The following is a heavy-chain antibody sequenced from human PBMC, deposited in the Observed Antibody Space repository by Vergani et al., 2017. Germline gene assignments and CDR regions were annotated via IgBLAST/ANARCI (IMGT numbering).Heavy chain of an antibody. CDR2: IWNDGSNK. D-gene: IGHD3-16*01. Sequence: QEQLVESGGGVVQPGMSLRLSCAASGFNFNTFGMHWVRQAPGKGLEWVAVIWNDGSNKFYGDSVKGRFTISRDNSRNTLYLQMNSLRAEDTSIYYCARDHFQITFVGVPGPHNMDVWGKGTTVIVAS. J-gene: IGHJ6*03. CDR3: ARDHFQITFVGVPGPHNMDV. V-gene: IGHV3-33*01. CDR1: GFNFNTFG.